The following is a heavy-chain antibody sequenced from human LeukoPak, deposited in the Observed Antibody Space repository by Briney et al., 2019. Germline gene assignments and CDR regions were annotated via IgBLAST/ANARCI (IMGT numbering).Heavy chain of an antibody. J-gene: IGHJ4*02. CDR2: ISSSSSYI. D-gene: IGHD3/OR15-3a*01. CDR1: GFTFSSYS. CDR3: AIFPLGDWLLSLDY. V-gene: IGHV3-21*01. Sequence: PGGSLRLSCAASGFTFSSYSMNWVRQAPGKGLEWVSSISSSSSYIYYADSVKGRFTISRDNAKNSLYLQVNSLRAEDTAVYYCAIFPLGDWLLSLDYWGQGTLVTVSS.